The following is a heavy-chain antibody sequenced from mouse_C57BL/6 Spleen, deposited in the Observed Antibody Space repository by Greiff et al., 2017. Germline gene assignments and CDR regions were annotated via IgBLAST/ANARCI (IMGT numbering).Heavy chain of an antibody. CDR3: TTGVYDGYPAWFAY. D-gene: IGHD2-3*01. CDR1: GFNIKDYY. CDR2: IDPEDGDT. V-gene: IGHV14-1*01. Sequence: VQLQQSGAELVRPGASVKLSCTASGFNIKDYYMHWVKQRPEQGLEWIGRIDPEDGDTEYAPKFPGKATMTADTSSNTAYLQLSSLTSEDTAVYYCTTGVYDGYPAWFAYWGQGTLVTVSA. J-gene: IGHJ3*01.